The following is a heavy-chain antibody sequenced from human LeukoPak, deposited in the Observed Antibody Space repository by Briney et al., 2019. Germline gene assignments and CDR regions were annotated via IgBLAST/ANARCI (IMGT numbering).Heavy chain of an antibody. Sequence: NPSETLSLTCTVSGGSVSDINYFWGWIRQPPGKGLEWIGSIYYSGDTYYNPSLKSRVTISVDTSKNQFSLKLYSVPAADTAVYYCARHRQELLAPPDYWGQGTLVTVSS. CDR1: GGSVSDINYF. J-gene: IGHJ4*02. D-gene: IGHD1-26*01. CDR3: ARHRQELLAPPDY. V-gene: IGHV4-39*01. CDR2: IYYSGDT.